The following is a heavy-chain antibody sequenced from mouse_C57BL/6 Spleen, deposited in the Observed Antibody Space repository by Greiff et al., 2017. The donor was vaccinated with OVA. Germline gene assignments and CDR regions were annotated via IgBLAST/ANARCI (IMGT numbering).Heavy chain of an antibody. V-gene: IGHV1-82*01. D-gene: IGHD2-1*01. J-gene: IGHJ3*01. CDR2: IYPGDGDT. CDR1: GYAFSSSW. CDR3: ARDGNPAWFAY. Sequence: QVQLKESGPELVKPGASVKISCKASGYAFSSSWMNWVKQRPGKGLEWIGRIYPGDGDTNYNGKFKGKATLNADKSSSTAYMQLSGLTSEDSAVYFCARDGNPAWFAYWGQGTLVTVSA.